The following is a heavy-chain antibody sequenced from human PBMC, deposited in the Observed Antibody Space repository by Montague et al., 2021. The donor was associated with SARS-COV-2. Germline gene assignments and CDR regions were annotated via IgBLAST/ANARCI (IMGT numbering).Heavy chain of an antibody. V-gene: IGHV4-4*07. CDR1: GGSTNNYY. J-gene: IGHJ5*02. CDR3: ARGRFYYDSGELGS. CDR2: IHASGIS. Sequence: SETLSLTCTVSGGSTNNYYWSWIRQPAGKGLEWIGRIHASGISTCNPSLETRVTMSVDTSKNQFSLKLSSVTAADTAVYYCARGRFYYDSGELGSWGQGTLVTVSS. D-gene: IGHD3-22*01.